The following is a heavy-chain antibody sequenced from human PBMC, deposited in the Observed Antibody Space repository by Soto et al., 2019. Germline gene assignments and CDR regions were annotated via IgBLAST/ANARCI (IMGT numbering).Heavy chain of an antibody. J-gene: IGHJ3*02. CDR2: IIPIFGTA. D-gene: IGHD3-22*01. CDR1: GGTFSSYA. V-gene: IGHV1-69*01. CDR3: ARGGYYESSGYYYVVRGAFDI. Sequence: QVQLVQSGAEVKKPGSSVKVSCKASGGTFSSYAISWVRQAPGQGLEWMGGIIPIFGTANYAQKFQGRVTITADESTSTAYMELSSLRSEDTAVYYCARGGYYESSGYYYVVRGAFDIWGQGTMVTVSS.